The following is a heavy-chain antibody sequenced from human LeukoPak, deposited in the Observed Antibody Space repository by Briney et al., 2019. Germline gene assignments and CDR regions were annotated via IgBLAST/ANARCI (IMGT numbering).Heavy chain of an antibody. V-gene: IGHV3-74*01. Sequence: PGGSLRLSCAASGFTFSSYWMHWVRQAPGKGLVWVSRINSDGSSTSYADSVRGRFTISRHNAKNSLYLQVNSLRAEDTAVYYCVVTIFGVVTWGQGTLATVSS. CDR3: VVTIFGVVT. J-gene: IGHJ4*02. CDR2: INSDGSST. CDR1: GFTFSSYW. D-gene: IGHD3-3*01.